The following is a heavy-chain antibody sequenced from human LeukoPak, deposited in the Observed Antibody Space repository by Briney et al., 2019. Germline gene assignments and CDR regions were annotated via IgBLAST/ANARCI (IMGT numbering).Heavy chain of an antibody. CDR1: GFTFSSYG. J-gene: IGHJ5*02. D-gene: IGHD6-13*01. CDR3: ARTGYSRPEGFDP. Sequence: HPGGSLRLSCAASGFTFSSYGMHWVRQAPGKGLEWVAVISYDGSNKYYADSVKGRFTISRDNSKNSLYLQMNSLRAEDTAVYYCARTGYSRPEGFDPWGQGTLVTVSS. V-gene: IGHV3-30*03. CDR2: ISYDGSNK.